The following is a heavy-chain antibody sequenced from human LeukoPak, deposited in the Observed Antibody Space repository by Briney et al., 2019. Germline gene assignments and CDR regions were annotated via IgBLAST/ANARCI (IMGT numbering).Heavy chain of an antibody. V-gene: IGHV3-13*05. D-gene: IGHD1-26*01. CDR3: ARAGIVGATGAFDI. CDR1: GFTSSSYD. CDR2: IGTAGDP. Sequence: GGSLRLSCAASGFTSSSYDMHWVRQATGKGLEWVSAIGTAGDPYYPGSVKGRFTISRENAKNSLYLQMNSLRAGDTAVYYCARAGIVGATGAFDIWGQGTMVTVSS. J-gene: IGHJ3*02.